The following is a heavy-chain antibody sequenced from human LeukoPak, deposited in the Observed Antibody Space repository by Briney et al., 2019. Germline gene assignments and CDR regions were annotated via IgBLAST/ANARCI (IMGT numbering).Heavy chain of an antibody. CDR2: IWYDGSNK. J-gene: IGHJ4*02. Sequence: GRSLRLSCAASGFTFSSYGMHRVRQAPGKGLEWVAVIWYDGSNKYYADSMKGRFTISRDNSKNTLYLQMNSLRAEDTAVYYCARDGYSSGWTEQLLDYWGQGTLVTVSS. D-gene: IGHD6-19*01. CDR3: ARDGYSSGWTEQLLDY. V-gene: IGHV3-33*01. CDR1: GFTFSSYG.